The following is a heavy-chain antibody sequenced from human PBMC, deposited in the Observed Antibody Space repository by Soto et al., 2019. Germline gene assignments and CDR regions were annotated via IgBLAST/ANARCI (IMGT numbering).Heavy chain of an antibody. CDR2: ISGSGGST. J-gene: IGHJ4*02. CDR1: GFTFSSYA. Sequence: EVQLLESGGGLVQPGGSLRLSCAASGFTFSSYAMSWVRQAPGKGLEWVSVISGSGGSTYYADSVKGRFTISRDNSKNTLYLQMNSLRAEDTAVYYCAKAYYDSSGYWSYFDYWGQGTLVTVSS. V-gene: IGHV3-23*01. D-gene: IGHD3-22*01. CDR3: AKAYYDSSGYWSYFDY.